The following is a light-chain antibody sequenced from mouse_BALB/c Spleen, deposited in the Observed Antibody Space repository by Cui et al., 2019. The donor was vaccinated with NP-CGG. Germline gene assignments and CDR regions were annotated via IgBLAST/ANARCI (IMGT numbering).Light chain of an antibody. CDR1: TGTVTTTNY. CDR3: ALWYSNHWV. Sequence: QAVVTKESALTTSPGETVTLTCRSSTGTVTTTNYANWVQEKPDHLFTGLLGGTNNRAPGVPARFSGSLIGDRAALTITGAQTEDEAIYFCALWYSNHWVFGGGTKLTVL. CDR2: GTN. V-gene: IGLV1*01. J-gene: IGLJ1*01.